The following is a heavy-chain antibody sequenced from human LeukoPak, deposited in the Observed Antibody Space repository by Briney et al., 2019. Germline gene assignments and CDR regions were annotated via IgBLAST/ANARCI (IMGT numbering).Heavy chain of an antibody. D-gene: IGHD2-2*02. V-gene: IGHV4-61*02. Sequence: SETLSLTCTVSGGSISSGSYFWSWIRQPAGKGLEWIGRIYTSGSTNYNPSLKSRVTISVDTSKNQFSLKLISVAAADTAMYYCARGNSYCSSTSCYIWFDPWGQGTLVIVSS. CDR2: IYTSGST. J-gene: IGHJ5*02. CDR3: ARGNSYCSSTSCYIWFDP. CDR1: GGSISSGSYF.